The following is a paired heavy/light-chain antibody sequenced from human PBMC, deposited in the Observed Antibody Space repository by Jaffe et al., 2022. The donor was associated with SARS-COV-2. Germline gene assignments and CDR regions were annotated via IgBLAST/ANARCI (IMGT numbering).Light chain of an antibody. CDR1: NGNIASNY. J-gene: IGLJ3*02. V-gene: IGLV6-57*02. Sequence: NFMLTQPHSLSESPGKTITISCTGSNGNIASNYVHWYQQRPGSAPSTLIYENQQRPSGVPDRFSGSIDRFSNSASLTISGLKTEDEADYYCQSYDGSNWVFGGGTKLTVL. CDR2: ENQ. CDR3: QSYDGSNWV.
Heavy chain of an antibody. CDR3: ATPTRGYSNNYYVV. V-gene: IGHV7-4-1*02. Sequence: QVQLVQSESELKKPGASVRISCKTSEYIFNTYSINWVRQAPGQGLEWMGWIDTNTGDPTYAQVLTGRLVFSLDTSVSTAYLQISSLKAEDTAIYYCATPTRGYSNNYYVVWGQGTLVSVSA. D-gene: IGHD1-26*01. CDR1: EYIFNTYS. CDR2: IDTNTGDP. J-gene: IGHJ1*01.